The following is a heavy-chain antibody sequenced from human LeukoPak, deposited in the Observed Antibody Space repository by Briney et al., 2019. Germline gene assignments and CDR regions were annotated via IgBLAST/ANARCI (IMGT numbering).Heavy chain of an antibody. CDR3: ARVQGYSYGRTLDY. Sequence: SETLSLTCTVSGGSISSSSYYWGWFRQPPGKGLEWIGSIYYSGSTYYNPSLKSRVTISVDTSKNQFSLKLSSVTAADTAVYYCARVQGYSYGRTLDYWGQGTLVTVAS. CDR1: GGSISSSSYY. CDR2: IYYSGST. D-gene: IGHD5-18*01. V-gene: IGHV4-39*07. J-gene: IGHJ4*02.